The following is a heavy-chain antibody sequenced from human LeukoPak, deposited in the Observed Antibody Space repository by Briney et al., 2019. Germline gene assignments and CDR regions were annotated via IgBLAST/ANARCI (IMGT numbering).Heavy chain of an antibody. Sequence: SVKVSCKASGGTFSSYAISWVRQAPGQGLEWMGGIIPIFGTANYAQKFQGRVTITADESTSTAYMELSSLGSEDTAVYYCARDRQWLATGYYYYHMDVWGKGTTVTVSS. D-gene: IGHD6-19*01. J-gene: IGHJ6*03. V-gene: IGHV1-69*13. CDR3: ARDRQWLATGYYYYHMDV. CDR1: GGTFSSYA. CDR2: IIPIFGTA.